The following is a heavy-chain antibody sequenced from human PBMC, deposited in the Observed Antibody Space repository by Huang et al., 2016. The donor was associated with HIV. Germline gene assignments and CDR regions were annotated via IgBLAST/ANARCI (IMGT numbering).Heavy chain of an antibody. Sequence: QVQLVESGGGVVQPGRYLRLSCAAFGFTFNKFDMHWVRQAPGKGLEWVAIRSYDGSSKYHADSVKGRFTISRDNSKNTVYLQMNSLRVEDTAVYYCAKDGRGSGTYYDYFEYWGQGTLVTVSS. V-gene: IGHV3-30*18. J-gene: IGHJ4*02. CDR2: RSYDGSSK. CDR3: AKDGRGSGTYYDYFEY. D-gene: IGHD1-26*01. CDR1: GFTFNKFD.